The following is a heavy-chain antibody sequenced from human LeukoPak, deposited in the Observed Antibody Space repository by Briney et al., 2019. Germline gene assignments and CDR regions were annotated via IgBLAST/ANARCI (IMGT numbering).Heavy chain of an antibody. J-gene: IGHJ5*02. CDR3: ARHLSLGYCSGGSCYGRGAWFDR. CDR1: GGSISSSNW. D-gene: IGHD2-15*01. V-gene: IGHV4-4*02. CDR2: VYHSGST. Sequence: SGTLSLTCAVSGGSISSSNWWSWVRQPPGKGLEWIGQVYHSGSTNYNPSLKSRVTISVDKSKNQFSLKLRSVTAADTAVYYCARHLSLGYCSGGSCYGRGAWFDRWGQGTLVTVSS.